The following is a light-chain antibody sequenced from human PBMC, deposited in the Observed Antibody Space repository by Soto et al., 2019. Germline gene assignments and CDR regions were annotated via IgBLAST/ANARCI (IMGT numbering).Light chain of an antibody. CDR3: QQTYSTPRT. CDR1: QNIRSF. Sequence: DIQMTQSPSSLSASVGNRVTITCRASQNIRSFLNWYQHKPGKAPKLLIYAASNLQSGVPSRFSGSGSGTDFTLTISSLQPEDFATYYCQQTYSTPRTFGQGTKVEI. CDR2: AAS. J-gene: IGKJ1*01. V-gene: IGKV1-39*01.